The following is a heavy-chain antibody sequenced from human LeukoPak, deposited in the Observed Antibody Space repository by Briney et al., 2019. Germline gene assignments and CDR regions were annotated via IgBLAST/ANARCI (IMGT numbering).Heavy chain of an antibody. CDR3: AKVPSPGYSSGWYDY. D-gene: IGHD6-19*01. V-gene: IGHV3-30*04. CDR2: ISYDGSNK. CDR1: GFTFRDYS. J-gene: IGHJ4*02. Sequence: GGSLRLSCTASGFTFRDYSMSWFRQAPGKGLEWVAVISYDGSNKYYADSVKGRFTISRDNSKNTLYLQMNSLRAEDTAVYYCAKVPSPGYSSGWYDYWGQGTLVTVSS.